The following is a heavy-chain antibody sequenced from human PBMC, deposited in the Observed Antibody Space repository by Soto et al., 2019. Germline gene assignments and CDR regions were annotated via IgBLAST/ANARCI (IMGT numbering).Heavy chain of an antibody. V-gene: IGHV4-31*03. D-gene: IGHD4-17*01. J-gene: IGHJ4*02. CDR3: ASSPEDYGEWFDY. CDR1: GGSISSGGYY. Sequence: SETLSLTCTVSGGSISSGGYYWSWIRQHPGKGLEWIGYIYYSGSTYYNPSLKSRVTISVDTSKNQFSLKLSSVTAADTAVYYCASSPEDYGEWFDYWGQGTLVTVSS. CDR2: IYYSGST.